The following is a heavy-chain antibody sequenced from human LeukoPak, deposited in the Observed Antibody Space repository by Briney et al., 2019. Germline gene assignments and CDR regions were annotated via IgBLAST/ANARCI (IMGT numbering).Heavy chain of an antibody. Sequence: SETLSLTCTVSGGSVSSGSYYWSWIRQPPGKGLEWIGYIYYGGSTNYNPSLKSRVTISVDTSKNQFSLKLSSVTAADTAVYYCAREETSIYDSSGYYYDYWGQGTLVTVSS. D-gene: IGHD3-22*01. CDR2: IYYGGST. CDR1: GGSVSSGSYY. J-gene: IGHJ4*02. CDR3: AREETSIYDSSGYYYDY. V-gene: IGHV4-61*01.